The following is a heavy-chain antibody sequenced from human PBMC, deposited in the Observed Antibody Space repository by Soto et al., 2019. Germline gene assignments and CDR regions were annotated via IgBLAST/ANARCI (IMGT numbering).Heavy chain of an antibody. CDR1: GDSVSSNSAA. D-gene: IGHD6-19*01. J-gene: IGHJ6*02. V-gene: IGHV6-1*01. CDR2: TYYRSKWYN. CDR3: ARSSRGWSPSGYYYGMDV. Sequence: QPLSLTCAISGDSVSSNSAAWNWIRQSPSRGLEWLGRTYYRSKWYNDYAVSVKSRITINPDTSKNQFSLQLNSVTPEDTAVYYCARSSRGWSPSGYYYGMDVWGQGTTVTVSS.